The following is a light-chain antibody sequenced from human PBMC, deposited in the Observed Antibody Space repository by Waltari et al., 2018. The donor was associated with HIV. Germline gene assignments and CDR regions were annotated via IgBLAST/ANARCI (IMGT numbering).Light chain of an antibody. CDR2: SYG. Sequence: QSVLNQSPSASGTPGQRVIISCSGSSSNISSNTVTWYQQFPGTAPKLLIYSYGQRPSGVPERFSGSKSATSASLAISGLRSEDEADYYCATWDDSLNAWVFGGGTKLTVL. CDR3: ATWDDSLNAWV. CDR1: SSNISSNT. J-gene: IGLJ3*02. V-gene: IGLV1-44*01.